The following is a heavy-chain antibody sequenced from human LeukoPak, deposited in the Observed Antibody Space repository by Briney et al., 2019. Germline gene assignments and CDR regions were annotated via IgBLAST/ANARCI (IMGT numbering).Heavy chain of an antibody. Sequence: GASVKVSCKASGYTFTTYAINWVRQATGQGLEWMGWMNPNSANTGYAQKFQGRVTMTRNTSISTAYMELSSLRSEDTAVYYCARVPAGDYYYGMDVWGQGTTVTVSS. CDR3: ARVPAGDYYYGMDV. D-gene: IGHD2-2*01. J-gene: IGHJ6*02. V-gene: IGHV1-8*01. CDR1: GYTFTTYA. CDR2: MNPNSANT.